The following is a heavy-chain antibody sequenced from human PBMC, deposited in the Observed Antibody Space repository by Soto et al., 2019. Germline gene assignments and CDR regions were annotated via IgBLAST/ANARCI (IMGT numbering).Heavy chain of an antibody. J-gene: IGHJ4*02. D-gene: IGHD2-8*01. CDR1: RFTFSSYG. CDR3: SKDGRAFCTNGVCSRDFDY. Sequence: QVQLVESGGGVVQPGRSLRLSCAASRFTFSSYGMHWVRQAPGKGLEWVAVISYDGSNKYYADSVKGRFTISRDNSKNTLYLRMNRLRAEDTAVYYCSKDGRAFCTNGVCSRDFDYWGQGTLVTVSS. CDR2: ISYDGSNK. V-gene: IGHV3-30*18.